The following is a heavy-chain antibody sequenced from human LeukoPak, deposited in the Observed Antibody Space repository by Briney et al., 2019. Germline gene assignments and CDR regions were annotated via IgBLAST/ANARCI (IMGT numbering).Heavy chain of an antibody. V-gene: IGHV1-2*02. Sequence: ASVKVSCKASRYTFTGYYMHWVRQAPGQGLEWIGWINPNSGGTNYAQKFQGRVTMTRDTSISTAYMELSRLRSDDTAVYYCARVPTYCSSTSCYARFDYWGQGTLVTVSS. CDR1: RYTFTGYY. J-gene: IGHJ4*02. CDR2: INPNSGGT. D-gene: IGHD2-2*01. CDR3: ARVPTYCSSTSCYARFDY.